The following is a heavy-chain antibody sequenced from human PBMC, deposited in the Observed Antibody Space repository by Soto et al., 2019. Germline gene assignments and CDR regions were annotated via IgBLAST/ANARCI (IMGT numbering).Heavy chain of an antibody. CDR3: AKDLGYGDSFGRLYYGMDV. Sequence: PGVSIRVCCAAFGCTFVSYGVHWVRKTPGKGLEWVAVISYDGSNKYYADSVKGRFTISRDNSKNTLYLQMNSLRAEDTAVYYCAKDLGYGDSFGRLYYGMDVWGQGTTVTVSS. J-gene: IGHJ6*02. V-gene: IGHV3-30*18. D-gene: IGHD4-17*01. CDR2: ISYDGSNK. CDR1: GCTFVSYG.